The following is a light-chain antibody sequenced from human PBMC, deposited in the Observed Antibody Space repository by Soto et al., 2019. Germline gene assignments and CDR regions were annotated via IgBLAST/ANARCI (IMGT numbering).Light chain of an antibody. J-gene: IGKJ1*01. CDR2: GAP. CDR1: QSVSSN. Sequence: ELVMTQSPATLSVSPGERATHSCRASQSVSSNLAWYQQKPGQAPRLLIYGAPTRATGIPARLSGSGSWTEFNLTNSSLQSEYFAVYYCQQDNNWPQTFGQRTKVEIK. V-gene: IGKV3-15*01. CDR3: QQDNNWPQT.